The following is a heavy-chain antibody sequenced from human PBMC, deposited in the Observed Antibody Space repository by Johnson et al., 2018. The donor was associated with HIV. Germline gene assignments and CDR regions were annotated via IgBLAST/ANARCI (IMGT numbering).Heavy chain of an antibody. D-gene: IGHD3-10*01. V-gene: IGHV3-11*04. J-gene: IGHJ3*02. CDR2: ISSSGSTI. Sequence: QVQLVEFGGGLVKPGGSLRLSCAASGFTFSDYYMSWIRQAPGKGLEWVSYISSSGSTIYYADSVKGRFTISRDNAKNSLYLQMNSLRAEDTAVYYCASPKTPTRVVRGAFDIWGQGTMVTVSS. CDR3: ASPKTPTRVVRGAFDI. CDR1: GFTFSDYY.